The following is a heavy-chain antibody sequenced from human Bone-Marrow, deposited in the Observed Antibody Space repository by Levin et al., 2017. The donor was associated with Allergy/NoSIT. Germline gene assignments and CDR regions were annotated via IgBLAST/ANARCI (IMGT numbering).Heavy chain of an antibody. CDR3: AKGPCSSTSCCLGSKY. D-gene: IGHD2-2*01. J-gene: IGHJ4*02. Sequence: GGSLRLSCAVSGFTFRSYAMSWVRQAPGKGLEWVSAIGGSGGGTTYYADSVKGRFTISRDNSRDTLYLQMNSLRAEDTAVYFCAKGPCSSTSCCLGSKYWGQGTLVTVSS. V-gene: IGHV3-23*01. CDR1: GFTFRSYA. CDR2: IGGSGGGTT.